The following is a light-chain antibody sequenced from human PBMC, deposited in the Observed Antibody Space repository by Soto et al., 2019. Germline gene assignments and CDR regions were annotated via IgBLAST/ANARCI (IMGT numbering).Light chain of an antibody. Sequence: GDRVTITCRASQSLNPRLAWYQQKAGKAPKLLIYDASKLETEVPARFSGSGSGTEFTLIISSLQSDDFATYYCQEYSSYWTFGQGTKLEIK. J-gene: IGKJ1*01. CDR1: QSLNPR. V-gene: IGKV1-5*01. CDR2: DAS. CDR3: QEYSSYWT.